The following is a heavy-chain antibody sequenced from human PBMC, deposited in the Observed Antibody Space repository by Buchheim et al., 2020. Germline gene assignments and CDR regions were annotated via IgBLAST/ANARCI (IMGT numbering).Heavy chain of an antibody. V-gene: IGHV3-30*18. J-gene: IGHJ6*02. Sequence: QVQLVESGGGVVQPGRSLRLSCAASGFTFSSYGMHWVRQAPGKGLEWVAVISYDGSNKYYADSVKGRFTISRDNSKNTLYLQMNSLRAEDTAVCYCAKDSNYYYYYGMDVWGQGTT. CDR1: GFTFSSYG. CDR3: AKDSNYYYYYGMDV. D-gene: IGHD4-11*01. CDR2: ISYDGSNK.